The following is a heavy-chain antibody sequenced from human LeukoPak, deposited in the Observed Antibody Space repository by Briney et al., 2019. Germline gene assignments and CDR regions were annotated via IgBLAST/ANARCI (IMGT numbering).Heavy chain of an antibody. CDR3: AREAVVVPAAMRDAFDS. CDR2: INPSGGRT. J-gene: IGHJ3*02. D-gene: IGHD2-2*01. V-gene: IGHV1-46*01. Sequence: ASVKASCKASGYTFTSYYMVWVRHAPGHGLGWMGIINPSGGRTSYAQKFQGRVTMTRDTSTSTVYMELSSLRSEDTAVYYCAREAVVVPAAMRDAFDSWGQGTMVTVSS. CDR1: GYTFTSYY.